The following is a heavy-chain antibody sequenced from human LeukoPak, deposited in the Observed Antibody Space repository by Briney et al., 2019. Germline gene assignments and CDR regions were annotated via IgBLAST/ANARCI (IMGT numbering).Heavy chain of an antibody. V-gene: IGHV4-39*07. J-gene: IGHJ4*02. D-gene: IGHD3-22*01. CDR2: INHSGST. Sequence: SETLSLTCTVSGGSISSSSYYWSWIRQPPGKGLEWIGEINHSGSTSYNPSLKSRVTISVDTPKNQFSLKLSSVTAADTAVYYCARTFYDSSGYYYYIGEFDYWGQGTLVTVSS. CDR1: GGSISSSSYY. CDR3: ARTFYDSSGYYYYIGEFDY.